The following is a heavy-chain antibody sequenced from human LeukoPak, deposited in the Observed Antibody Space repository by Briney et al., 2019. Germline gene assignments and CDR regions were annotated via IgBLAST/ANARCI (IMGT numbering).Heavy chain of an antibody. D-gene: IGHD6-13*01. CDR1: GYSLTNHY. CDR2: FLHTGST. J-gene: IGHJ5*02. V-gene: IGHV4-34*12. CDR3: ARGPAAVHP. Sequence: PSETLSLTCAVHGYSLTNHYWIWTRQPPGKGLEWIAEFLHTGSTNHNPSFKSRVTISVDTSKNQFFLNLTSVTAADTAVYYCARGPAAVHPWGQGILVTVSS.